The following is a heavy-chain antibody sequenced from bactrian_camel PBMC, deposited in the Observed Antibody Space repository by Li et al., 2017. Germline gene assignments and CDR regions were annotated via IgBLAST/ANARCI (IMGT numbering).Heavy chain of an antibody. CDR2: IDRDGRT. D-gene: IGHD2*01. V-gene: IGHV3S10*01. Sequence: QLVESGGGLVQPGGSLRLSCEASGFRVSTGAMRSVRQAPGKEREGVAAIDRDGRTIYAHSVKGRFFISQDNAKNTVYLQMNSLKPDDTAMYYCAGKEAQCSGGDKYWGQGTQVTVS. CDR3: AGKEAQCSGGDKY. CDR1: GFRVSTGA. J-gene: IGHJ4*01.